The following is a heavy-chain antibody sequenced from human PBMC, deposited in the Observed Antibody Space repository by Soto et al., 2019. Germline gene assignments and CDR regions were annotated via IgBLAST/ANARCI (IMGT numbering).Heavy chain of an antibody. CDR3: ARGSGYYLFDY. J-gene: IGHJ4*02. V-gene: IGHV4-59*01. CDR1: GGSISSYY. D-gene: IGHD3-22*01. Sequence: QVQLQESGPGLVTPSETLSLTCTVSGGSISSYYWSWIRQPPGKGLEWIGYIYYSGSTNYNPSLKGRVTISVDTAKSQFSLKLISVTAADTAVYGCARGSGYYLFDYWVQGTLIPVST. CDR2: IYYSGST.